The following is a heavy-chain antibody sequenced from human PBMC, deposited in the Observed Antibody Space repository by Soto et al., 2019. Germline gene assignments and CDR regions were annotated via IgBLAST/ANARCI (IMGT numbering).Heavy chain of an antibody. CDR1: GGTFSSYA. CDR2: IIPIFGTA. J-gene: IGHJ6*02. D-gene: IGHD2-8*01. CDR3: ARDGYCTNGVCSTGGYYYYCGMDV. Sequence: QVQLVQSGAEVKKPGSSVKVSCKASGGTFSSYAISWVRQAPGQGLEWMGGIIPIFGTANYAQKFQGRVTIPADESTSTAYMELRRLRSEDTAVYYCARDGYCTNGVCSTGGYYYYCGMDVWGQATTVTVSS. V-gene: IGHV1-69*01.